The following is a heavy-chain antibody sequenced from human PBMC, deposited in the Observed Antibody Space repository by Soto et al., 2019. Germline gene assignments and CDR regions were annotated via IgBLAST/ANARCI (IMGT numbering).Heavy chain of an antibody. J-gene: IGHJ6*02. Sequence: GESLNSSCKGSGYSFTHYWIGWVRQMPGKGLEWMGIIYPGDSDTRYSPSFQGQVTISADKSISTAYLQWSSLKASDTAMYYCASLCIGYCSGGSCCDYGMDVWGQGTTVTVSS. CDR2: IYPGDSDT. D-gene: IGHD2-15*01. V-gene: IGHV5-51*01. CDR1: GYSFTHYW. CDR3: ASLCIGYCSGGSCCDYGMDV.